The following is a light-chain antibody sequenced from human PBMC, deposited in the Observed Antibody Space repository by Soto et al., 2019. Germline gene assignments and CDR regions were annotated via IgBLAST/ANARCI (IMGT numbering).Light chain of an antibody. CDR1: QSVSSNH. V-gene: IGKV3-20*01. CDR2: GGS. Sequence: DIVLTHSPGTLSFSPLERATLSFSASQSVSSNHLVWYQQKPGQAPRLLIYGGSSRATGIPVRFSGSGSETDFTLTITRLEPEDFAVYYCKQYSSSRKFGQGTKVDIK. CDR3: KQYSSSRK. J-gene: IGKJ1*01.